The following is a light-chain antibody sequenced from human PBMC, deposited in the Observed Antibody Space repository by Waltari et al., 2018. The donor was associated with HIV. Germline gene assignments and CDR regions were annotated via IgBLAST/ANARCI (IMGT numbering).Light chain of an antibody. CDR1: KIGSKS. CDR3: QVWDSSSDHVV. Sequence: SYVLTQPPSVSVAPGQTARITCGGNKIGSKSVHWYQQKTGQAPVLVVYDDSDRPSGIPERFSGSNSGYTATLTISRVEAGDEADYYCQVWDSSSDHVVFGGGTKLTVL. V-gene: IGLV3-21*02. J-gene: IGLJ2*01. CDR2: DDS.